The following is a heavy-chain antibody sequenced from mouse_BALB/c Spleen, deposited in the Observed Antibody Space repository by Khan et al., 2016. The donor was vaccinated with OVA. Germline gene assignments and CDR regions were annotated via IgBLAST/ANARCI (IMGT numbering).Heavy chain of an antibody. D-gene: IGHD1-1*01. CDR3: ARIYGGDFDY. Sequence: EVQLVESGPGLVKPSQSLSLTCTVTGYSITSDYAWYWIRQFPGNKLEWMGYISYSGNTKYNPSLKSRISITRDTSKNQFFLQLNSVTIEDTATYYCARIYGGDFDYWGQGTTLTVSS. CDR2: ISYSGNT. V-gene: IGHV3-2*02. J-gene: IGHJ2*01. CDR1: GYSITSDYA.